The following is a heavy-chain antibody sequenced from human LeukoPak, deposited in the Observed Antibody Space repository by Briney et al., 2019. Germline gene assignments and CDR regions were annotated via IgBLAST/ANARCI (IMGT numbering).Heavy chain of an antibody. D-gene: IGHD1-26*01. CDR3: ARGGGSYYVVYKWFDP. J-gene: IGHJ5*02. CDR2: IYYSGST. V-gene: IGHV4-59*12. Sequence: SETLSLTCTVSGGSISSYYCNWIRQLPGKGLEWIGYIYYSGSTNYNPSLKSRVTISVDTSKNQFSLKLNSVTAADTAVYYCARGGGSYYVVYKWFDPWGQGTLVTVSS. CDR1: GGSISSYY.